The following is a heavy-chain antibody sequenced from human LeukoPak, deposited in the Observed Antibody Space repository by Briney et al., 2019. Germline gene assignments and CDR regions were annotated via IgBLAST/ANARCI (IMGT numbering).Heavy chain of an antibody. CDR1: GFTFSSYG. D-gene: IGHD2-15*01. Sequence: PGGSLRLSCAASGFTFSSYGMHWVRQAPGKGLEWAAVISYDGSNKYYADSVKGRFTISRDNSKNTLYLQMNSLRAEDTAVYYCATPPDCSGGSCFDYWGQGTLVTVSS. CDR2: ISYDGSNK. V-gene: IGHV3-30*03. J-gene: IGHJ4*02. CDR3: ATPPDCSGGSCFDY.